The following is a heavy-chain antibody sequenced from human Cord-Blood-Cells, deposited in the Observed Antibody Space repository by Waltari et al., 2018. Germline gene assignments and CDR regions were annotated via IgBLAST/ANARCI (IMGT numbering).Heavy chain of an antibody. CDR2: INIDGSST. J-gene: IGHJ6*02. CDR1: GLTFSSYW. Sequence: EVQLVESGGGLVQPGGSLRLSCAASGLTFSSYWMHWVRQAPGKGLVWVARINIDGSSTSYADSVQGRFTISRDNAKNTLYLQMNSLRAEDTAVYYCARVPHYSMVGMDVWCQGTTVTVSS. V-gene: IGHV3-74*01. D-gene: IGHD4-4*01. CDR3: ARVPHYSMVGMDV.